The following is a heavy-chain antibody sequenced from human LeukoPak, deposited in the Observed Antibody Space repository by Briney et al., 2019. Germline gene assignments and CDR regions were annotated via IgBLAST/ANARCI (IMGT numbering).Heavy chain of an antibody. CDR3: AGAIGNLIPFDY. CDR2: ISSSGSTI. J-gene: IGHJ4*02. V-gene: IGHV3-48*01. CDR1: VFTFNNYN. Sequence: GSLRLSCAASVFTFNNYNMNWVRQAPGKGLEWVSYISSSGSTIYYTDSVKGRFTISRDNAKNSLYLQMNSLRAEDTAVYYCAGAIGNLIPFDYWGQGSLVTVSS. D-gene: IGHD4-23*01.